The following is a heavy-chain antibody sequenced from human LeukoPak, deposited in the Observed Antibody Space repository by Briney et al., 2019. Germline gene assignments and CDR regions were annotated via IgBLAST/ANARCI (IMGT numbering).Heavy chain of an antibody. CDR2: FDPEDGET. D-gene: IGHD3-16*01. V-gene: IGHV1-24*01. Sequence: ASVKVSCKVSGYTLTELSMHWVRQAPGKGLEWMGGFDPEDGETIYAQKFQGRVTTTEDTSTDTAYMELSSLRSEDTAVYYCATVPGSYDRYYFDYWGQGTLVTVSS. CDR1: GYTLTELS. CDR3: ATVPGSYDRYYFDY. J-gene: IGHJ4*02.